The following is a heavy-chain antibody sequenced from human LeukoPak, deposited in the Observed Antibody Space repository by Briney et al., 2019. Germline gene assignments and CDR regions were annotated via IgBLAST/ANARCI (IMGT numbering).Heavy chain of an antibody. Sequence: ASVKVSCKASGYTFTSYGISWVRQAPGQGLEWMGWISAYNGNTNYAQKLQGRVTMTTDTSTSTAYMELRSLRSDDTAVYYCARDTSVRFGEFGNWFDPWGQGTLVTVPS. J-gene: IGHJ5*02. V-gene: IGHV1-18*01. CDR2: ISAYNGNT. D-gene: IGHD3-10*01. CDR3: ARDTSVRFGEFGNWFDP. CDR1: GYTFTSYG.